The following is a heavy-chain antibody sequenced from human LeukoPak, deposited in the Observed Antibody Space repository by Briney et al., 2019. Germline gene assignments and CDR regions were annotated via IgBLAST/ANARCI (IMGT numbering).Heavy chain of an antibody. Sequence: XSAISGSGGSTYYADSVKGRFTISRDNSKNTLYLQMNSLRAEDTAVYYCAKDTDAAGYYYGMDVWGQGTTVTVSS. CDR3: AKDTDAAGYYYGMDV. D-gene: IGHD6-13*01. J-gene: IGHJ6*02. V-gene: IGHV3-23*01. CDR2: ISGSGGST.